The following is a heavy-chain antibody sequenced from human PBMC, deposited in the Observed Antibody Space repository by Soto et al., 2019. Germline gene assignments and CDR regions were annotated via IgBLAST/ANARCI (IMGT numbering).Heavy chain of an antibody. D-gene: IGHD6-13*01. CDR3: ARVVAAAGSSWRYYYYYYGLDV. J-gene: IGHJ6*02. CDR1: GFTFSSNS. CDR2: ISSISSYI. Sequence: GGSLRLSCAASGFTFSSNSMNWVRQAPWKGLEWVSSISSISSYIYYADSVKGRFTISRDNAKNSLYLQMNSLRAEDTAVYYCARVVAAAGSSWRYYYYYYGLDVWGQGTTVTVSS. V-gene: IGHV3-21*01.